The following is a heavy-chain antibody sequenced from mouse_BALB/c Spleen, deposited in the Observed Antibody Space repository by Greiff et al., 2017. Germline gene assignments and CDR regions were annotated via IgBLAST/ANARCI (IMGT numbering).Heavy chain of an antibody. Sequence: EVMLVESGGGLVKPGGSLKLSCAASGFTFSDYYMYWVRQTPEKRLEWVATISDGGSYTYYPDSVKGRFTISRDNAKNHLYLQMSSLKSEDTAMYYCAIDKELGLYAMDYWGQGTSVTVAS. CDR2: ISDGGSYT. D-gene: IGHD4-1*01. V-gene: IGHV5-4*02. J-gene: IGHJ4*01. CDR3: AIDKELGLYAMDY. CDR1: GFTFSDYY.